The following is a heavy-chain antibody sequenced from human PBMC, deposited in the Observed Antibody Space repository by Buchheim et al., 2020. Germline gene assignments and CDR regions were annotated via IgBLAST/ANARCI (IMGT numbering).Heavy chain of an antibody. CDR3: ARGGQTAAAVDNWFDP. Sequence: QVLLQESGPGLLKPSETLSLTCTVSGDSLRGYYWNWIRHPPGKGLEWIGYISYGGTTQYNPTLKSRVSITLDTSKDQFYLKMNTVTAADTAKYFCARGGQTAAAVDNWFDPWGQG. J-gene: IGHJ5*02. D-gene: IGHD1-14*01. CDR1: GDSLRGYY. V-gene: IGHV4-59*01. CDR2: ISYGGTT.